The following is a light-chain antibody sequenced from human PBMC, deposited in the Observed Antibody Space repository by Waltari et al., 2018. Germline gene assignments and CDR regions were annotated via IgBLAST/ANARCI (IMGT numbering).Light chain of an antibody. V-gene: IGKV1D-8*01. CDR2: GAS. CDR3: QQYYGFPWT. Sequence: VIRMTQSPSLLSASTGDRVTIRCRMSQDIGTYLAWYQQTPGKAPKLLIYGASTLQRGVPSRFSGSGYVTDFTLTISCLQSEDFATYYCQQYYGFPWTFGQGTKVEIK. J-gene: IGKJ1*01. CDR1: QDIGTY.